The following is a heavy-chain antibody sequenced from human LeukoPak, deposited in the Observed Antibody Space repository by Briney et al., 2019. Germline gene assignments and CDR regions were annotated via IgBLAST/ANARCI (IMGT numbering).Heavy chain of an antibody. V-gene: IGHV7-4-1*02. CDR2: INTNTGNP. D-gene: IGHD3-9*01. J-gene: IGHJ5*02. CDR3: ARGIYDIGTEGFDP. Sequence: ASVKASCKASGYTFTSYAMNWVRQAPGQGLEWMGWINTNTGNPTYAQGFTGRFVFSLDTSVSTAYLQISSLKAEDTAVYYCARGIYDIGTEGFDPWGQGTLVTVSS. CDR1: GYTFTSYA.